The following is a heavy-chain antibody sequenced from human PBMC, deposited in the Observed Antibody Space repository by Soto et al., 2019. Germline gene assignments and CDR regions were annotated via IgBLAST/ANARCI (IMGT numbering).Heavy chain of an antibody. CDR2: VHQNGAT. Sequence: SETLSLTCSVSGGSFGGYYWSWIRQPPGKGLEWIGYVHQNGATDYNPSLKSRVTISIDTSKNQFSLKLTSVTAADTAVYYCARGRGYYDSSGYPLFDYWGQGTLVTVSS. J-gene: IGHJ4*02. V-gene: IGHV4-59*01. CDR3: ARGRGYYDSSGYPLFDY. D-gene: IGHD3-22*01. CDR1: GGSFGGYY.